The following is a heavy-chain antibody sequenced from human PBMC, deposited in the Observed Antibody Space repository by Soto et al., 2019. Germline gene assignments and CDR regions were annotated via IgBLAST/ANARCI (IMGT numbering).Heavy chain of an antibody. CDR2: ISAYNGNT. D-gene: IGHD3-22*01. J-gene: IGHJ4*02. V-gene: IGHV1-18*01. CDR3: ARDAGPYYYDSSGYSDY. CDR1: GYTFSNYG. Sequence: GASVKVSCKTSGYTFSNYGINWVRQAPGQGLEWMGWISAYNGNTNYAQKLQGRVTMTTDTSTSTAYMELRSLRSDDTAVYYCARDAGPYYYDSSGYSDYWGQGTLVTVSS.